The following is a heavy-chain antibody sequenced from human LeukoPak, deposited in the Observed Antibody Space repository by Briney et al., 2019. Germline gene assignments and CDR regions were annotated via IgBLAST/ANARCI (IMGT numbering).Heavy chain of an antibody. D-gene: IGHD3-10*01. CDR2: ISSSGSIT. Sequence: GGSLRLSCAASGFIFSDYYMTWIRQAPGKGLEWVSYISSSGSITYYADSVKGRLTISRDNAKNSLYLEMNSLRDDDTAVYFCARTGGAGSPSDTWGQGTLVTVSS. J-gene: IGHJ5*02. CDR1: GFIFSDYY. CDR3: ARTGGAGSPSDT. V-gene: IGHV3-11*01.